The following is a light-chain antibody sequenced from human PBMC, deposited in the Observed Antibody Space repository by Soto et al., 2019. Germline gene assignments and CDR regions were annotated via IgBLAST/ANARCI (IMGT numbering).Light chain of an antibody. J-gene: IGLJ1*01. V-gene: IGLV2-14*01. CDR1: SSDIGTYDH. CDR3: ISYTVSRSYV. CDR2: SVS. Sequence: QSALTQPASVSLSPGQSLTMSCIGTSSDIGTYDHVAWFQQFPGKTPKLVIYSVSDRPSGVSYRFSGSKSGNTASLTISGLQADDEADYYCISYTVSRSYVFGTGTKSPS.